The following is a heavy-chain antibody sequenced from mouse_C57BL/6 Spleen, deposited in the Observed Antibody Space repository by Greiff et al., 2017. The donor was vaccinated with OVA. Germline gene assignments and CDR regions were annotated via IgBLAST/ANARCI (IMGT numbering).Heavy chain of an antibody. CDR3: ARVYYDYDRSFDY. CDR2: INPSTGGT. V-gene: IGHV1-42*01. D-gene: IGHD2-4*01. Sequence: EVKLQESGPELVKPGASVKISCKASGYSFTGYYMNWVKQSPEKSLEWIGEINPSTGGTTYNQKFKAKATLTVDKSSSTAYMQLKSLTSEDSAVYYCARVYYDYDRSFDYWGQGTTLTVSS. CDR1: GYSFTGYY. J-gene: IGHJ2*01.